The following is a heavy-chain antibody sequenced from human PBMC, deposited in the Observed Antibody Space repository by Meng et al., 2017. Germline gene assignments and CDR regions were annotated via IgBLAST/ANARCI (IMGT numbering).Heavy chain of an antibody. Sequence: GESLKISCAASGFTFSSFSMNWVRQAPGKGLEWVSSISSSSSYIYHADSVKGRFTISRDNAKNSLYLQMNSLRAEDTAVYYFARDRGAYDYGSSGYYWTAWGQGTLVTVSS. D-gene: IGHD3-22*01. J-gene: IGHJ4*02. CDR3: ARDRGAYDYGSSGYYWTA. V-gene: IGHV3-21*01. CDR2: ISSSSSYI. CDR1: GFTFSSFS.